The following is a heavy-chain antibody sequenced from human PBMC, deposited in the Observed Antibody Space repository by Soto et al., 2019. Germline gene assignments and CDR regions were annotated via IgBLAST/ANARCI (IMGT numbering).Heavy chain of an antibody. D-gene: IGHD3-22*01. Sequence: GGSLRLSCAASGFTFSSYAMSWVHQAPGKGLEWVSAISGSGGSTYYADSVKGRFTISRDNSKNTLYLQMNSLRAEDTAVYYCAKVHYYDSSGYFFDYWGQGTLVTVSS. J-gene: IGHJ4*02. CDR1: GFTFSSYA. CDR2: ISGSGGST. V-gene: IGHV3-23*01. CDR3: AKVHYYDSSGYFFDY.